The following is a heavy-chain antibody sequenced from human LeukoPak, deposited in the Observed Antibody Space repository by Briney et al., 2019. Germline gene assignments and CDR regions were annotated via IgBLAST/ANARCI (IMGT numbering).Heavy chain of an antibody. V-gene: IGHV4-59*11. J-gene: IGHJ4*02. CDR2: IYYSGST. CDR3: ARRYTASPGERFDY. CDR1: GGSISSHY. D-gene: IGHD2-2*02. Sequence: PGGSLRLSCTVSGGSISSHYWSWIRQPPGKGLEWIGYIYYSGSTYYNPSLRSRVTISVDTSKNLFSLKLSSVTAADTAVYYCARRYTASPGERFDYWGQGTLVTVSS.